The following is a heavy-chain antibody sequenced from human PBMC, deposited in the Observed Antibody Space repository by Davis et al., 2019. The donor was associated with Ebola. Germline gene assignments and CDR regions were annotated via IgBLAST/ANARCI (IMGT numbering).Heavy chain of an antibody. J-gene: IGHJ4*02. V-gene: IGHV3-21*01. CDR1: GFTFSSYS. CDR3: ARDPRDIVVVPAAIDY. D-gene: IGHD2-2*02. Sequence: GESLKISCAASGFTFSSYSMNWVRQAPGKGLEWVSSISSSSSYIYYADSVKGRFTISRDNAKNSLYLQMNSLRAEDTAVYYCARDPRDIVVVPAAIDYWGQGTLVTVSS. CDR2: ISSSSSYI.